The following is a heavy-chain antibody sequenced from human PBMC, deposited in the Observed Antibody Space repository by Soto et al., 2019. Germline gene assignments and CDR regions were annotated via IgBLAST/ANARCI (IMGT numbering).Heavy chain of an antibody. D-gene: IGHD3-10*01. J-gene: IGHJ3*02. CDR3: AKDMSYGSGSYTAFDI. CDR2: ISWNSGSI. Sequence: GGSLRLSCAASGFTFDDYAMLWVRQAPGKGLEWVSGISWNSGSIGYADSVKGRFTISRDNARNSLYLQMNSLRAEDTALYYCAKDMSYGSGSYTAFDIWGQGTMVTVSS. CDR1: GFTFDDYA. V-gene: IGHV3-9*01.